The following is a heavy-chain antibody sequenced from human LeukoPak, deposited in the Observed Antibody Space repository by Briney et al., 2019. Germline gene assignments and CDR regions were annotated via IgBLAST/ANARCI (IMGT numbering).Heavy chain of an antibody. CDR3: ARAGSSYYYDSSGFDY. V-gene: IGHV3-74*01. J-gene: IGHJ4*02. CDR1: GFTLSSYW. CDR2: INSDGSST. Sequence: GGSLRLSCAASGFTLSSYWMHWVRQAPGKGLVWVSRINSDGSSTSYADSVKGRFTISRDNAKNTLYLQMNSLRAEDTAVYYCARAGSSYYYDSSGFDYWGQGTLVTVS. D-gene: IGHD3-22*01.